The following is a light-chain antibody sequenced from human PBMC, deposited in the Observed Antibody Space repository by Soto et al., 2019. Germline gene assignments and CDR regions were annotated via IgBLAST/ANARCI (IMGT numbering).Light chain of an antibody. CDR1: QSVSRSY. J-gene: IGKJ2*01. CDR3: QQYGNSPPNT. V-gene: IGKV3-20*01. Sequence: EIVVTQSPGTLSLSPGERATLSCRASQSVSRSYLAWYQQKPGQAPRLLIYGASSRATGIPDRFSGSGSGTDFTLTISRLEPEDFAVYFCQQYGNSPPNTFGQGTKVEIK. CDR2: GAS.